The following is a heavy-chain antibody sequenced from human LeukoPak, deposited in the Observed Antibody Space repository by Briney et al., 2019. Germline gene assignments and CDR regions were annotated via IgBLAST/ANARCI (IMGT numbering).Heavy chain of an antibody. J-gene: IGHJ5*02. V-gene: IGHV3-30*03. CDR2: ISYDATNE. D-gene: IGHD4-11*01. CDR1: GFTFNHYG. Sequence: GRSLRLSCAASGFTFNHYGIHWVRQAPGKGLEWVAVISYDATNEYFADSVKGRFTISRDNSKNTVYLQMSSLRVEDTAVYYCARSSSRVTTLGPGFDPWGQGTLVTVSS. CDR3: ARSSSRVTTLGPGFDP.